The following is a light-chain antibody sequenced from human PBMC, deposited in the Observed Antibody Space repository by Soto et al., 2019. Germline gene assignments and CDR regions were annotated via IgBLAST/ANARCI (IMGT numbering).Light chain of an antibody. J-gene: IGLJ1*01. CDR3: SSYTTGSTLYV. CDR2: EVS. V-gene: IGLV2-14*01. CDR1: SNDIGAYKY. Sequence: QSALTQPASVSGSPGQSITISCTGSSNDIGAYKYVSWYQQYPGKAPKLIIFEVSNRPSGVSNLFSGSKSGNTASLPIAGFQAEDEADYHCSSYTTGSTLYVFGGGTKLTVL.